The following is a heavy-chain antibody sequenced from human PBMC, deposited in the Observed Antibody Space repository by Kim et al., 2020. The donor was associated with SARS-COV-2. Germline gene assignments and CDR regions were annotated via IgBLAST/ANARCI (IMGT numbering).Heavy chain of an antibody. V-gene: IGHV3-7*01. CDR2: IKRDGGEK. J-gene: IGHJ5*02. Sequence: GGSLILSCVASGFAFSSYCMRWVRQAPEKGLEWVAAIKRDGGEKYLVDAVKGRFTISRDNVKKSVYLQMNSLRVEDTGVYYCVREVVATLDPWGQGTVVTVSS. CDR3: VREVVATLDP. D-gene: IGHD1-26*01. CDR1: GFAFSSYC.